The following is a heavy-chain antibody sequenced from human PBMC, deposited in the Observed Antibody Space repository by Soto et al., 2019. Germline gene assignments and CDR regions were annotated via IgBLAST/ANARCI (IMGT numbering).Heavy chain of an antibody. CDR2: ISAHNGNT. CDR3: ARGRYGDY. V-gene: IGHV1-18*01. Sequence: QVHLVQSGAEVKKPGASVKVSCKASGYTFTSYGITWVRQAPGQGLEWMGWISAHNGNTDYAQKPPGRAMRTRDTSTSTAYMELRSLISDATAVYYCARGRYGDYWGQGAMVTVSS. D-gene: IGHD1-1*01. CDR1: GYTFTSYG. J-gene: IGHJ4*02.